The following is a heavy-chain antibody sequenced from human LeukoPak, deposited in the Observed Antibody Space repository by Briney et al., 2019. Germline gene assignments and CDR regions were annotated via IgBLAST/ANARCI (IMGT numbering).Heavy chain of an antibody. V-gene: IGHV4-61*01. CDR3: ARDVGFD. D-gene: IGHD6-25*01. J-gene: IGHJ4*02. Sequence: KRSETLSLTCTVSGGSVNSDNYYWSWIRQPPGRGLEWIGYIFYTGSTNYNPSLKSRVTISVDTSKNQFSLKVSSVTAADTAVYYCARDVGFDWGQGTLVTVSS. CDR1: GGSVNSDNYY. CDR2: IFYTGST.